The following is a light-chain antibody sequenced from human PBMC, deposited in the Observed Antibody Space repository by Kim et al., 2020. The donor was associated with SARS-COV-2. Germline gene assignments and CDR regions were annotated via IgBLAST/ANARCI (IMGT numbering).Light chain of an antibody. CDR1: QSITRY. V-gene: IGKV1-39*01. Sequence: SGGERVTLTCRASQSITRYLDGYQLNRGRAPKLLFCGAYSLGRGVPARLRGRGCGREYTLTIRSLQREDCATYYCEESYKPPYTWGQGNEGEI. CDR3: EESYKPPYT. CDR2: GAY. J-gene: IGKJ2*01.